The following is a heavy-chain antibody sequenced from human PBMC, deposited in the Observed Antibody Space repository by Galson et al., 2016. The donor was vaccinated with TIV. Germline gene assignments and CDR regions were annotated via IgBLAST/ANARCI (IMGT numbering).Heavy chain of an antibody. CDR3: ARDSPHSGSYSWFDY. J-gene: IGHJ4*02. CDR2: INPNSGDT. Sequence: SVKVSCKASGYTFTGYYMHWVRQAPGQGLEWMGWINPNSGDTKYAQKFQGRVTMTRDTSISTAYMALSRLRSDDTAVYYCARDSPHSGSYSWFDYWGRGTLVTVSS. CDR1: GYTFTGYY. D-gene: IGHD1-26*01. V-gene: IGHV1-2*02.